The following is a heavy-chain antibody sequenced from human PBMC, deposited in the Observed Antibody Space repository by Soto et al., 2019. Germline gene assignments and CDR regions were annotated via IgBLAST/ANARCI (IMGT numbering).Heavy chain of an antibody. V-gene: IGHV4-31*03. D-gene: IGHD5-12*01. J-gene: IGHJ5*02. CDR3: ASTINVDSANWFDP. Sequence: QVQLQESGPGLVKPSQTLSLTCTVSGGSISSGGYYWSWIRQHPGKGLEWIGYIYYSGSTYYNPSLKSRVTISVDTSKNQFSLKLSFVTAADTAVYYCASTINVDSANWFDPWGQGTLVTVSS. CDR2: IYYSGST. CDR1: GGSISSGGYY.